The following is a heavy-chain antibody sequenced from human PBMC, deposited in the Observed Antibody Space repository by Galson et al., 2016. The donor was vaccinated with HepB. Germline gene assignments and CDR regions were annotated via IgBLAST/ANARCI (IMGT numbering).Heavy chain of an antibody. V-gene: IGHV4-61*02. CDR1: GASISSGNYY. CDR3: ARFLYISWFDP. Sequence: TLSLTCTVSGASISSGNYYWTWVRQPAGKGLEWIGRVQTSGSTTYNPPLKSRVTFSVDTSKNQFSLRLTSVTAADTAMYYCARFLYISWFDPWGQGTLVTVSS. D-gene: IGHD2/OR15-2a*01. CDR2: VQTSGST. J-gene: IGHJ5*02.